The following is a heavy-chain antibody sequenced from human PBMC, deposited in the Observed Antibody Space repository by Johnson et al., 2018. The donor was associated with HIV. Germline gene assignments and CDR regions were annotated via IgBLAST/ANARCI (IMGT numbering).Heavy chain of an antibody. CDR2: ISSSGSII. Sequence: QVQVVESGGGLVQPGGSLGLACVGSGFTFSDYYMSWIRQAPGKGLEWVSYISSSGSIIYYGDSVKGRFTISRDNAKNTLFLHMNSLSAEDTAVYHCAKDLYSSSWTNDAFEIWGQGTLVTVSS. V-gene: IGHV3-11*04. CDR1: GFTFSDYY. J-gene: IGHJ3*02. CDR3: AKDLYSSSWTNDAFEI. D-gene: IGHD6-13*01.